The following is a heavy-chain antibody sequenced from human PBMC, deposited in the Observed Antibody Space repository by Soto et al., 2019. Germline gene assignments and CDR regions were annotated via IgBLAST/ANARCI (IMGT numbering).Heavy chain of an antibody. CDR1: GGSISSSSYY. D-gene: IGHD3-10*01. CDR3: ARRTPGDYYGSGSYSYFDY. J-gene: IGHJ4*02. Sequence: PSETLSLTCTVSGGSISSSSYYWGWIRQPPGKGLEWIGSIYYSGSTYYNPSLKSRVTISVDTSKNQFPLKLSSATAADTAVYYCARRTPGDYYGSGSYSYFDYWGQGTLVTVSS. V-gene: IGHV4-39*01. CDR2: IYYSGST.